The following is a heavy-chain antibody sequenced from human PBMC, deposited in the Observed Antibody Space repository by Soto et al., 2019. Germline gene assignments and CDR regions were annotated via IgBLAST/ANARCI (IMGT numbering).Heavy chain of an antibody. Sequence: QVQLVESGGGVVQPGRSLRLSCAASGFTFSSYGMHWVRQAPGKGLEWVALIWYDGSNKYSADSVKGRFTISRDNSMNTLDLQMNSLRAEDTALYYCATDGGGRSPEYWGQGTLVTVSS. CDR3: ATDGGGRSPEY. D-gene: IGHD1-26*01. V-gene: IGHV3-33*01. CDR2: IWYDGSNK. J-gene: IGHJ4*02. CDR1: GFTFSSYG.